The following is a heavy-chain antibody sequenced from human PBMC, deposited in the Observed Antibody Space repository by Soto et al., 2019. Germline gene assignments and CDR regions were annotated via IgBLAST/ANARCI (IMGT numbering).Heavy chain of an antibody. Sequence: ASVKVSCKASGYTFTSYDINWVRQATGQGLEWMGWMNPNSGNTGYAQKFQGRVTMTRNTSMSTAYMELSSLRSEDTAVYYCARVLGSSTWEDYYYYMDVWGKGTTVTVSS. CDR2: MNPNSGNT. J-gene: IGHJ6*03. D-gene: IGHD6-13*01. CDR3: ARVLGSSTWEDYYYYMDV. CDR1: GYTFTSYD. V-gene: IGHV1-8*01.